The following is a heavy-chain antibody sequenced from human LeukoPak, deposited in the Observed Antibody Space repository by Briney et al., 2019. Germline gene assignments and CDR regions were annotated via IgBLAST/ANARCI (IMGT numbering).Heavy chain of an antibody. J-gene: IGHJ4*02. V-gene: IGHV4-59*01. Sequence: SETLSLTCTVSGGSTSSYYWSWIRQPPGKGLEWIGYIYYSGSTNYNPSLKSRVAISVDTSKNQFSLKLSSVTAADTAVYYCARYSSGWRIFDYWGQGTLVTVSS. CDR2: IYYSGST. CDR3: ARYSSGWRIFDY. D-gene: IGHD6-19*01. CDR1: GGSTSSYY.